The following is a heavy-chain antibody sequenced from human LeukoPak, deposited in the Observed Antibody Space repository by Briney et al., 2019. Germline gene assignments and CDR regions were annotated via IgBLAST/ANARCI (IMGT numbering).Heavy chain of an antibody. CDR3: ARVTTVTGTVWFDP. D-gene: IGHD6-19*01. Sequence: SAPLSLTCTVSGGSISSYYWSGIRQPPGKGLEYIEYIYYSGNNNCNPTLKRGVTISLDTSNHQFSLKLSSVTAADTAVYYCARVTTVTGTVWFDPWGQGTLVTVSS. V-gene: IGHV4-59*01. CDR1: GGSISSYY. J-gene: IGHJ5*02. CDR2: IYYSGNN.